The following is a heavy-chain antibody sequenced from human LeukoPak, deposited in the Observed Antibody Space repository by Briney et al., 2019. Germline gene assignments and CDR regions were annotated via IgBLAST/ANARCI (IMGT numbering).Heavy chain of an antibody. D-gene: IGHD1-26*01. CDR2: IYSGGST. J-gene: IGHJ4*02. CDR3: AREGARGQYFDY. V-gene: IGHV3-66*01. CDR1: GFTFSSYA. Sequence: GGSLRLSCAASGFTFSSYAMSWVRQAPGKGLEWVSVIYSGGSTYYADSVKGRFTISRDNSKNMLYLQMNSLRAEDTAVYYCAREGARGQYFDYWGQGTLVTVSS.